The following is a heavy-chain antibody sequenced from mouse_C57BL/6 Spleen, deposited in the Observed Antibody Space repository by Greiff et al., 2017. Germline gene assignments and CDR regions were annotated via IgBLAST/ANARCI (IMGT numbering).Heavy chain of an antibody. V-gene: IGHV1-74*01. D-gene: IGHD2-4*01. CDR2: IHPSDSDT. CDR1: GYTFTSYW. J-gene: IGHJ3*01. Sequence: QVQLKQPGAELVKPGASVKVSCKASGYTFTSYWMHWVKQRPGQGLEWIGRIHPSDSDTNYNQKFKGKATLTVDKSSSTAYMQLSSLTSEDSAVYYCAIPSSTMITRWFAYWGQGTLVTVSA. CDR3: AIPSSTMITRWFAY.